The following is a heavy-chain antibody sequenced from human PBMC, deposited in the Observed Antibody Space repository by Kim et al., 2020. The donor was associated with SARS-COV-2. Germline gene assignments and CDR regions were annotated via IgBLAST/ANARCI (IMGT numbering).Heavy chain of an antibody. V-gene: IGHV3-48*04. CDR2: ISSSRSTI. D-gene: IGHD2-21*02. J-gene: IGHJ4*02. CDR3: ARGSRTCGGDCYSNVDY. CDR1: GFTFSSYS. Sequence: GGSLRLSCAASGFTFSSYSMNWVRQAPGKGLEWISYISSSRSTIYYADSVKGRFTISRDNAKNSLNLQMNSLRVEDTAVYYCARGSRTCGGDCYSNVDYWGQGTLVTVSS.